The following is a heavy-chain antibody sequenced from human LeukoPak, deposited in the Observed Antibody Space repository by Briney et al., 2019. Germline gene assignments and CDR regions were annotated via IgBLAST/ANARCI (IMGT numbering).Heavy chain of an antibody. CDR1: GGTFSSYA. CDR2: IIPILGIA. D-gene: IGHD3-10*01. CDR3: ARVVTGTYYYGSGSYPDY. J-gene: IGHJ4*02. V-gene: IGHV1-69*04. Sequence: SVKVSCKASGGTFSSYAISWVRQAPGQGLEWMGRIIPILGIANYAQKSQGRVTITADKSTSTAYMELSSLRSEDTAVYYCARVVTGTYYYGSGSYPDYWGQGTLVTVSS.